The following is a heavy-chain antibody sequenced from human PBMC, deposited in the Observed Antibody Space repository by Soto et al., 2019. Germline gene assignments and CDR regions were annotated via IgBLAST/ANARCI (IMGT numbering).Heavy chain of an antibody. CDR1: GFTVSSNY. CDR2: IYSGGST. V-gene: IGHV3-66*01. J-gene: IGHJ6*02. Sequence: PGGSLRLSCAASGFTVSSNYMSWVRQAPGKGLEWVSVIYSGGSTDYADSVKGRFTISRDTSKNTLYLQMNILRAEDTAVYYCASVSYSSNYYGMDVWGQGTTVTVSS. D-gene: IGHD3-10*01. CDR3: ASVSYSSNYYGMDV.